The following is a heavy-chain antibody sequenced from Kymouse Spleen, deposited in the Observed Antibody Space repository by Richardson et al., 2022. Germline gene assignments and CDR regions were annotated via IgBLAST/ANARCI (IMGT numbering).Heavy chain of an antibody. J-gene: IGHJ5*02. CDR2: IYYSGST. CDR1: GGSVSSGSYY. CDR3: ARNRYSSGSNWFDP. Sequence: QVQLQESGPGLVKPSETLSLTCTVSGGSVSSGSYYWSWIRQPPGKGLEWIGYIYYSGSTNYNPSLKSRVTISVDTSKNQFSLKLSSVTAADTAVYYCARNRYSSGSNWFDPWGQGTLVTVSS. V-gene: IGHV4-61*01. D-gene: IGHD6-19*01.